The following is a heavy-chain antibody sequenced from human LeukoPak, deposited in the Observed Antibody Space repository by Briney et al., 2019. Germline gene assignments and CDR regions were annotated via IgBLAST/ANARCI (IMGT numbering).Heavy chain of an antibody. CDR3: ARKGSGGRALDI. CDR1: GGSISSSTYY. J-gene: IGHJ3*02. V-gene: IGHV4-39*01. Sequence: PSETLSLTCSVSGGSISSSTYYWGWIRQPPGKGLEWIGSIYYSGSVNYNPSLETRVTISADTSKNQLSLKQTSVAAADTALYYCARKGSGGRALDIWGQGTMVTVPS. CDR2: IYYSGSV.